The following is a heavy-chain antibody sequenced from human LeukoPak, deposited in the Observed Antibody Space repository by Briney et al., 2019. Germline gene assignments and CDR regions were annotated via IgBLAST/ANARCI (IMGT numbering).Heavy chain of an antibody. CDR2: INQDGSES. V-gene: IGHV3-7*01. CDR1: GFKFSDFS. D-gene: IGHD2-21*01. Sequence: PGGSLRLSCAASGFKFSDFSVSWVRQAPGKGLEWVAIINQDGSESYYVDSVRGRFTISRDNVDNSLFLQMDSLRVDDTARYYCATIQYWGHGTQVTVSS. CDR3: ATIQY. J-gene: IGHJ4*01.